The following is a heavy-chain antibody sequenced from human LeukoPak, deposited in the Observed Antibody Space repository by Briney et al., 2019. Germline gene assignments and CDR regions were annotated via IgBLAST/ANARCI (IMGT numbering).Heavy chain of an antibody. Sequence: SGPTLVKPTQTLTLTCTFSGFSLSTSGMCVSWIRQPPGKALEWLARIDWDDDKYYSTSLKTRLTISKDTSKNQVVLTMANMDHVDTATYFCARTLIRRDGYNFDYWGQGTLVTVSS. J-gene: IGHJ4*02. CDR1: GFSLSTSGMC. CDR2: IDWDDDK. V-gene: IGHV2-70*11. D-gene: IGHD5-24*01. CDR3: ARTLIRRDGYNFDY.